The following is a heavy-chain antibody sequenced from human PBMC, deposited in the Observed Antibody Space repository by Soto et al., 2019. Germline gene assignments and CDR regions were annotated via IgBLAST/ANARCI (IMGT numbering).Heavy chain of an antibody. Sequence: GGSLRLSCAASGFTFSSDGMHWVRQAPGKGLEWVAVISYDGSYQYYVDSVKGRFTISRDNSKNTLYLQMNSLRAEDTAVYYCAKDEISKTIRGDAFNFWGQGTMVTVS. CDR1: GFTFSSDG. V-gene: IGHV3-30*18. CDR2: ISYDGSYQ. D-gene: IGHD1-7*01. J-gene: IGHJ3*01. CDR3: AKDEISKTIRGDAFNF.